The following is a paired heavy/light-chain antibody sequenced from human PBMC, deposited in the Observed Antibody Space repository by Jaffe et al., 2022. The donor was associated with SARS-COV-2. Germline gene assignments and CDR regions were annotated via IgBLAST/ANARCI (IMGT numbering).Heavy chain of an antibody. D-gene: IGHD5-12*01. CDR1: GFTFSSYA. V-gene: IGHV3-23*01. Sequence: EVQLLESGGGLVQPGGSLRLSCAASGFTFSSYAMSWVRQAPGKGLEWVSAISGSGGSTYYADSVKGRFTISRDNSKNTLYLQMNSLRAEDTAVYYCAKRGYSGYDYEITEYYFDYWGQGTLVTVSS. J-gene: IGHJ4*02. CDR3: AKRGYSGYDYEITEYYFDY. CDR2: ISGSGGST.
Light chain of an antibody. CDR2: KDS. Sequence: SYELTQPPSVSVSPGQTARITCSGDALPKQYAYWYQQKPGQAPVLVIYKDSERPSGIPERFSGSSSGTTVTLTISGVQAEDEADYYCQSADSSGTYHVVFGGGTKLTVL. CDR1: ALPKQY. CDR3: QSADSSGTYHVV. J-gene: IGLJ2*01. V-gene: IGLV3-25*03.